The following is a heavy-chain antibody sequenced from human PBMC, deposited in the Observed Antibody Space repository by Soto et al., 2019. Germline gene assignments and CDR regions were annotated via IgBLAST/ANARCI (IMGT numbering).Heavy chain of an antibody. CDR3: AREQPILESASTIVVVPAAHQVFDY. J-gene: IGHJ4*02. CDR1: GGTFSSYT. CDR2: IIPILGIA. Sequence: SVKVSCKASGGTFSSYTISWVRQAPGQGLEWMGRIIPILGIAYYAQKFQGRVTITADKSTSTAYMELSSLRSEDTAVYYCAREQPILESASTIVVVPAAHQVFDYWGQGTLVTVSS. V-gene: IGHV1-69*04. D-gene: IGHD2-2*01.